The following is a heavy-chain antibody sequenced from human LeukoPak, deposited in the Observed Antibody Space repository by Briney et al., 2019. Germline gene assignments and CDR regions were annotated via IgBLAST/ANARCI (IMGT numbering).Heavy chain of an antibody. D-gene: IGHD3-10*01. CDR2: IYYSGST. J-gene: IGHJ5*02. V-gene: IGHV4-39*07. CDR3: ARAGGRMVRGVISNWFDP. CDR1: GGSISSSSYY. Sequence: SETLSLTCTVSGGSISSSSYYWGWIRQPPGKGLEWIGSIYYSGSTYYNPSLKSRVTISVDTSKNQFSLKLSSVTAADTAVYYCARAGGRMVRGVISNWFDPWGQGALVTVSS.